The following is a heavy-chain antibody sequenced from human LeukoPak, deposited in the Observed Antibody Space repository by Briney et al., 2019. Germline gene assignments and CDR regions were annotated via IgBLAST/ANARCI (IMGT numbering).Heavy chain of an antibody. CDR1: GFSFSSFG. V-gene: IGHV3-7*01. CDR2: IKHDGNEI. CDR3: ARVVRSSWFYYYYYMDV. J-gene: IGHJ6*03. Sequence: GGSLRLSCAASGFSFSSFGISWVRQAPGKGLEWLASIKHDGNEIYYVDSVKGRFTVSRDNAKNSVYLQMNSLRAEDTAVYYCARVVRSSWFYYYYYMDVWGKGTTVTVSS. D-gene: IGHD6-13*01.